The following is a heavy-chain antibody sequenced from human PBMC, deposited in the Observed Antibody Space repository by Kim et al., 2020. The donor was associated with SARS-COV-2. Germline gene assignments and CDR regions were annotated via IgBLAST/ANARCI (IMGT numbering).Heavy chain of an antibody. CDR2: IYYSGST. CDR3: ARVDGYDFWNGHYTGQWFDP. D-gene: IGHD3-3*01. J-gene: IGHJ5*02. V-gene: IGHV4-59*01. CDR1: GGSISSYS. Sequence: SETLSLTCTVSGGSISSYSWSWIRQPPGKGLEWIGYIYYSGSTNYNPSLKSRVTISVDTSKNQFSLKLSSVTAADTAVYYCARVDGYDFWNGHYTGQWFDPWGQGTLVTVSS.